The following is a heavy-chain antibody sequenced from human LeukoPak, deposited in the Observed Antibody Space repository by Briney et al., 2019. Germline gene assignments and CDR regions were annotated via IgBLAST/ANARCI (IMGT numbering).Heavy chain of an antibody. CDR1: GYTLTELS. CDR2: FDPEDGET. V-gene: IGHV1-24*01. CDR3: ATSAALVPARWFDP. D-gene: IGHD2-2*01. J-gene: IGHJ5*02. Sequence: ASVKVSCKVSGYTLTELSMHWARQAPGKGLEWMGGFDPEDGETIYAQKFQGRVTMTEDTSTDTAYMELSSLRSEDTAVYYCATSAALVPARWFDPWGQGTLVTVSS.